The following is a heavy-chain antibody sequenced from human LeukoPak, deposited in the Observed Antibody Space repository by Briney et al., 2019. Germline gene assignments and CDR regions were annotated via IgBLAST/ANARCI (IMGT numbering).Heavy chain of an antibody. V-gene: IGHV1-2*02. Sequence: ASVRVSCKASGYTLNGYSMHWVRQAPGQGLEWMGWINPNSGGPKYAQKFQDRATLTWDTSINTAYMELSRLRSDDTAVYYCARDSKLGRYDFWSGSLTYYGMDVWGQGTTVTVSS. CDR2: INPNSGGP. D-gene: IGHD3-3*01. CDR3: ARDSKLGRYDFWSGSLTYYGMDV. CDR1: GYTLNGYS. J-gene: IGHJ6*02.